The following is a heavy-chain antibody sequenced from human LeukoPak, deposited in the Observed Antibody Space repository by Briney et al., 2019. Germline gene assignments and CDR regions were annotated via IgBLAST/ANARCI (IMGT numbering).Heavy chain of an antibody. CDR3: ARATYDSSGYYLYYYYYYMDV. Sequence: GGSLRLSCAASGFSFSDYYMSWIRQAPGKGLEWVSYLSSSGSTIYYADSVKGRFTISRDNAKNSLYLQMNSLRAEDTAVYYCARATYDSSGYYLYYYYYYMDVWGKGTTVTVSS. CDR1: GFSFSDYY. D-gene: IGHD3-22*01. CDR2: LSSSGSTI. J-gene: IGHJ6*03. V-gene: IGHV3-11*04.